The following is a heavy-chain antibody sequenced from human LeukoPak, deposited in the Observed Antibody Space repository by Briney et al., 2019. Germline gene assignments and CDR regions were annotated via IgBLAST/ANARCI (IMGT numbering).Heavy chain of an antibody. CDR1: GFTFSSFA. D-gene: IGHD3-22*01. V-gene: IGHV3-23*01. CDR3: AMDDSSGYYSSYFDY. J-gene: IGHJ4*02. CDR2: ISGSGGST. Sequence: GGSLRLSCAGSGFTFSSFAMSWVRQVPGKGLEWISAISGSGGSTFYADSVKGRFTISRDNSKDTLYLQMNSLRAEDTAVYYCAMDDSSGYYSSYFDYWGQGTLVTVSS.